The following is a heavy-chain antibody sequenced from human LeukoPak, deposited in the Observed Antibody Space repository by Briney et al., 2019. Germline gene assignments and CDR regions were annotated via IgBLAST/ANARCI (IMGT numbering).Heavy chain of an antibody. V-gene: IGHV4-30-4*07. Sequence: SETLSLTCAVSGGSISSGGYSWSWVRQPPGKGLEWIGYIYYSGSTYYNPSLKSRVTISVDTSKNQFSLKLSSVTAADTAVYYCARGQEPAAGFLYYFDYWGQGTLVTVSS. CDR3: ARGQEPAAGFLYYFDY. CDR1: GGSISSGGYS. CDR2: IYYSGST. J-gene: IGHJ4*02. D-gene: IGHD6-13*01.